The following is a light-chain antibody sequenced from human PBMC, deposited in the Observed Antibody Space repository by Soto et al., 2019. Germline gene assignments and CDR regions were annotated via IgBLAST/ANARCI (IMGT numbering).Light chain of an antibody. Sequence: QSVLTQPASASGSPGQSITISCTGTNSDIGHYNYVSWYQQHPGKVPKLIISEVRNRPSGVSDRFSGSKSGNSASLTISGLQTEDEADYYCSSYTTTSTQVFGSGTKVTVL. V-gene: IGLV2-14*01. J-gene: IGLJ1*01. CDR2: EVR. CDR1: NSDIGHYNY. CDR3: SSYTTTSTQV.